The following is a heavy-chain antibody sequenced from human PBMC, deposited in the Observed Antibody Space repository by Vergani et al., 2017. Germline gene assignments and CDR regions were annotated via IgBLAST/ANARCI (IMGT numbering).Heavy chain of an antibody. D-gene: IGHD5-18*01. CDR2: ISWNSGSI. CDR3: AKGGGDSYDTGAFDI. Sequence: EVQLVESGGGLVQPGRSLRLSCAASGFTFDDYAMHWVRQAPGKGLEWVSGISWNSGSIGYADSVKGRFTISRDNAKNSLYLQMNSLRAEDTALYYCAKGGGDSYDTGAFDIWGQGTMVTVSS. CDR1: GFTFDDYA. J-gene: IGHJ3*02. V-gene: IGHV3-9*01.